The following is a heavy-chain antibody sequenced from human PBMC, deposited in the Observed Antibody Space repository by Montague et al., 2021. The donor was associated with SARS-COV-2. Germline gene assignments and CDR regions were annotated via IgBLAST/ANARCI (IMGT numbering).Heavy chain of an antibody. D-gene: IGHD2-2*01. J-gene: IGHJ3*01. V-gene: IGHV4-34*01. CDR1: GGSFSVYY. CDR3: AKEREVVRAARTLVAFDL. CDR2: INHSGTA. Sequence: SETLSLTCAVYGGSFSVYYWSWLRQSPRSGLEWIMEINHSGTANYNPSLKSRVSISVDTSKNQFTLKLTSVTAADTAMYYCAKEREVVRAARTLVAFDLWGQGTMVTVSS.